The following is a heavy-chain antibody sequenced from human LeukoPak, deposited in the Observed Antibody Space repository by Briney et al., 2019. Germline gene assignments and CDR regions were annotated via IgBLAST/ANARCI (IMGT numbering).Heavy chain of an antibody. CDR3: ARARYCSGGSCQGAFDI. CDR2: INHSGST. CDR1: GGSFSGYY. V-gene: IGHV4-34*01. D-gene: IGHD2-15*01. J-gene: IGHJ3*02. Sequence: SETLSLTCAVYGGSFSGYYWSWIRQPPGKGLEWIGEINHSGSTNYNPSLKSRVTISVDTSKNQFSLKLSSVTAADTAVYYCARARYCSGGSCQGAFDIRGQGTMVTVSS.